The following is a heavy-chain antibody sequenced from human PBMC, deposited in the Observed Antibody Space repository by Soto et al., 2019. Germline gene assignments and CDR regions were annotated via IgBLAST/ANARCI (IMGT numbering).Heavy chain of an antibody. D-gene: IGHD2-15*01. V-gene: IGHV4-34*01. Sequence: SETLSLTCAVYGGSFSGYYWSWIRQPPGKGLEWIGEINHSGSTNYNPSLKSRVTISVDTSKNQFSLKLSSVTAADTAVYYCARGGYCSGGSCYRLDVWGKGTTVT. CDR2: INHSGST. CDR1: GGSFSGYY. CDR3: ARGGYCSGGSCYRLDV. J-gene: IGHJ6*03.